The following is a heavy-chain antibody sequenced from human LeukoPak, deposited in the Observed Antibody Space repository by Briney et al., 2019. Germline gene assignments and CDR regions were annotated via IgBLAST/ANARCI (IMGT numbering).Heavy chain of an antibody. D-gene: IGHD3-10*01. V-gene: IGHV3-30*03. CDR3: ARDRSEIGANFGELSY. Sequence: PGGSLRLSCEASGFTYSTSMHWVRQAPGMGLEWVAVISYDGRKEAYADSVKGRFTFSRDNSKNTVYLQMDSLRPEDTGVYYCARDRSEIGANFGELSYWGQGSLVTVSS. CDR2: ISYDGRKE. J-gene: IGHJ4*02. CDR1: GFTYSTS.